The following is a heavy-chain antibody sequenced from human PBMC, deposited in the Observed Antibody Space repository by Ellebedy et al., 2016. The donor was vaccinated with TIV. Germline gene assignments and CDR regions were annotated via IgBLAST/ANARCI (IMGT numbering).Heavy chain of an antibody. D-gene: IGHD2-2*01. Sequence: GESLKISXAASGFTFSTYAMSWVRQAPGKGLEWVSAISGSGGSTYYADSVKGRFTISRDNSKNTLYLQMNSLRAEDTAVYYCAKDHASHIVVVPAAALFDYWGQGTLVTVSS. CDR2: ISGSGGST. CDR3: AKDHASHIVVVPAAALFDY. J-gene: IGHJ4*02. CDR1: GFTFSTYA. V-gene: IGHV3-23*01.